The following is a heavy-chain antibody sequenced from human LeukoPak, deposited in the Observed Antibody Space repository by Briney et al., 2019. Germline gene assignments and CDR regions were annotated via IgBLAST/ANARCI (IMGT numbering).Heavy chain of an antibody. Sequence: SVKVSCKASGGTFSINAISWVRQAPGQGLEWMGGIMPIFGIANYAQKFQGRVTITTDESTSTAYMELSSLRSEDTAVYYCASYSSSSGNFDYWGQGTLVTVSS. V-gene: IGHV1-69*05. J-gene: IGHJ4*02. D-gene: IGHD6-6*01. CDR1: GGTFSINA. CDR3: ASYSSSSGNFDY. CDR2: IMPIFGIA.